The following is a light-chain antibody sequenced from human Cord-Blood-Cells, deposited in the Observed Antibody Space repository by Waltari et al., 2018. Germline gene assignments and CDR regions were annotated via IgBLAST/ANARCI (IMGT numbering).Light chain of an antibody. V-gene: IGKV3-20*01. Sequence: EIVLTPSPGTLSLSLGERATLSCRASQSVSSSYLAWYQQKPGQDPRLLIYGASSRATGTPDRFSGSGSGTDFTLTISRLEPEDFAVYYCQQYGSSPYTFGQGTKLEIK. CDR1: QSVSSSY. CDR3: QQYGSSPYT. CDR2: GAS. J-gene: IGKJ2*01.